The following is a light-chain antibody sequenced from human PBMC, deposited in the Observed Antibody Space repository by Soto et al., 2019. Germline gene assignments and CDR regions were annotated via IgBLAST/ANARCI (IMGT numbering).Light chain of an antibody. CDR2: GNN. CDR1: SSNIGAGYD. V-gene: IGLV1-40*01. CDR3: QSYDSRLSGYV. J-gene: IGLJ1*01. Sequence: QPVLTQPPSVSGAPGQRVTISCTGNSSNIGAGYDVHWYHQLPGTAPKLLIYGNNNRPSGVPDRFSGSKSGTSASLAITGLQSDDEADYYCQSYDSRLSGYVFGSGTKVTVL.